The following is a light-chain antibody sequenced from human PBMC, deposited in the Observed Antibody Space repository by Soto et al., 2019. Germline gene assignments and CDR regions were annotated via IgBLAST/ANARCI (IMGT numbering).Light chain of an antibody. CDR2: PAS. CDR1: PSISNW. Sequence: DIQMAQAPSSLAASVGDAGTITCLASPSISNWLAWSQNTPGTAPKVLRYPASNLQSGVPSRFSGSGSGTDFTLIISRLEPEDFAVYYCHQYGSSPPTFGQATPLEI. V-gene: IGKV1-5*01. CDR3: HQYGSSPPT. J-gene: IGKJ5*01.